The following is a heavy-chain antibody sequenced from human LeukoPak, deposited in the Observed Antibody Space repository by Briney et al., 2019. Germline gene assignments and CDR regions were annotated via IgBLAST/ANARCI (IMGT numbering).Heavy chain of an antibody. J-gene: IGHJ6*02. CDR2: ISYGGDNE. CDR3: ARMLVIVASYYYYGMDV. CDR1: GFTFSSYA. Sequence: GGSLRLSCAASGFTFSSYAMHWVRQAPGKGLEWVALISYGGDNEYYADSVKGRFTISRDDSKNTLYLQMNSLRAEDTAVYYCARMLVIVASYYYYGMDVWGQGTTVSVSS. D-gene: IGHD3-16*02. V-gene: IGHV3-30-3*01.